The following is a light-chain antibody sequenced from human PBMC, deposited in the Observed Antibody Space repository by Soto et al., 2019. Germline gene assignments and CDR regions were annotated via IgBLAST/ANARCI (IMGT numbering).Light chain of an antibody. CDR2: GNS. CDR1: SCNIGAGYD. CDR3: QSYDSSLSGSWV. J-gene: IGLJ3*02. Sequence: QSVLTQPPSVSGAPGQRVTISCTGSSCNIGAGYDVQWYQQLPGTAPKLLIYGNSNRPSGVPDRFSGSKSGTSASLAITGLQAEDEADYYCQSYDSSLSGSWVFGGGTQLTVL. V-gene: IGLV1-40*01.